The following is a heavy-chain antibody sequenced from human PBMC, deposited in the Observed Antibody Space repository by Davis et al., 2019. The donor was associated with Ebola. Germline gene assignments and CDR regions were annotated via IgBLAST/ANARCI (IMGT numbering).Heavy chain of an antibody. CDR3: ARHKGLDP. CDR1: GGSFSGYY. V-gene: IGHV4-59*08. CDR2: IYYSGST. Sequence: SETLSLTCAVYGGSFSGYYWSWIRQPPGKGLEWIGNIYYSGSTNYNPSLESRVTISVDTSKNQFSLKLSSVTAADTAAYYCARHKGLDPWGQGTLVTVSS. J-gene: IGHJ5*02.